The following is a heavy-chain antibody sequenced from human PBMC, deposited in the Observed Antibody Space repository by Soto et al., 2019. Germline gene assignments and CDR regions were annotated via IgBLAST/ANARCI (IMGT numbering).Heavy chain of an antibody. V-gene: IGHV4-39*01. J-gene: IGHJ5*02. CDR2: IYYSGST. Sequence: SGTLSLTCAVSGGPISSRTYYWGWIRQPPGKGLEWIGSIYYSGSTYYNPSLKSRVTISVDTSKNQFSLKLSSVTAADTAVYYCARLNRGIAVAGSRWLDPWGQGTLVPVSS. D-gene: IGHD6-19*01. CDR1: GGPISSRTYY. CDR3: ARLNRGIAVAGSRWLDP.